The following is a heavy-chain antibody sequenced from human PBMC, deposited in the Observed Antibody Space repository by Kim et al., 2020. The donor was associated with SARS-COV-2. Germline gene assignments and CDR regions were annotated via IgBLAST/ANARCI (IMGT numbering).Heavy chain of an antibody. CDR2: ISNSGTNA. CDR1: GFTFDSYK. Sequence: GGSLRLSCAASGFTFDSYKMNWVRQAPGKGLEWLSYISNSGTNAYYADSVKGRFTISRDNAKNSLFLQMNSLRAEDTAVYYCAREINDLALVGTDGFLPYYYYYGVDVWGQGTTVTVSS. J-gene: IGHJ6*02. V-gene: IGHV3-48*03. CDR3: AREINDLALVGTDGFLPYYYYYGVDV. D-gene: IGHD6-19*01.